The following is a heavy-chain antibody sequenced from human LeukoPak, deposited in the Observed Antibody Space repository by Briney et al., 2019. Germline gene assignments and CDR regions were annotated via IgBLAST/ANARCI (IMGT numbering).Heavy chain of an antibody. CDR1: GFTFSSNS. CDR2: ISWNSGSI. J-gene: IGHJ3*02. Sequence: GGSLRLSCAASGFTFSSNSMNWVRQAPGKGLEWVSGISWNSGSIGYADSVKGRFTISRDNAKNSLYLQMNSLRAEDTALYYCAKDIYTGATAAFDIWGQGTMVTVSS. V-gene: IGHV3-9*01. D-gene: IGHD5-12*01. CDR3: AKDIYTGATAAFDI.